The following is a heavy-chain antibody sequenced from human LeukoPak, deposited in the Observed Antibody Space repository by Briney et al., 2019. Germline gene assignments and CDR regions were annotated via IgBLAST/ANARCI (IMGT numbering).Heavy chain of an antibody. CDR3: ARNKGYCSGGSCYGYYYYYMDV. CDR1: GGSFSGYY. CDR2: INHSGST. D-gene: IGHD2-15*01. V-gene: IGHV4-34*01. Sequence: SETLSLTCAVYGGSFSGYYWSWIRQPPGKGLEWIGEINHSGSTNYNPSLKSRVTISVDTSKSQFSLKLSSVTAADTAVYYCARNKGYCSGGSCYGYYYYYMDVWGKGTTVTVSS. J-gene: IGHJ6*03.